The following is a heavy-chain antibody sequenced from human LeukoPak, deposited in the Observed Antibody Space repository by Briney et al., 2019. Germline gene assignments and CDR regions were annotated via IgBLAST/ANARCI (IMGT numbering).Heavy chain of an antibody. V-gene: IGHV3-74*01. CDR3: VSFYETD. CDR2: INSDGSWT. J-gene: IGHJ4*02. Sequence: GGSLRLSCAASGNYWMHWVRQAPGKGLLWVSHINSDGSWTSYADSVKGRFTISKDNAKNTVYLLMNNLRAEDTAVYYCVSFYETDWGRGTLVTVSS. D-gene: IGHD2/OR15-2a*01. CDR1: GNYW.